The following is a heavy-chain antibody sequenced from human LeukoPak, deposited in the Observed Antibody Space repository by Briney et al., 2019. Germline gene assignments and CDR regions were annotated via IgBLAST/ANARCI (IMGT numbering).Heavy chain of an antibody. V-gene: IGHV4-34*01. CDR1: GGSFSGYY. CDR3: ARRTRLRWMQVD. CDR2: IYYSGST. J-gene: IGHJ4*02. Sequence: SETLSLTCAVYGGSFSGYYWSWIRQPPGKGLEWIGSIYYSGSTYYNPSLKSRVTISVDTSKNQFSLKLSSVTAADTAVYYCARRTRLRWMQVDWGQGTLVTVSS. D-gene: IGHD4-23*01.